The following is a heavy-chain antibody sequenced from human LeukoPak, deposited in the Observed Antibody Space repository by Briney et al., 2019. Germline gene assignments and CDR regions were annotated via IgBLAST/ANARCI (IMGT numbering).Heavy chain of an antibody. CDR1: GVSMSSYF. V-gene: IGHV3-7*01. J-gene: IGHJ3*02. Sequence: ETLSLTCTVSGVSMSSYFWSWVRQAPGKGLEWVANIKQDGSEKYYVDSVKGRFTISRDNAKNSLYLQMNSLRAEDTAVYYCARDVSGSLPWGAFDIWGQGTMVTVSS. D-gene: IGHD1-26*01. CDR2: IKQDGSEK. CDR3: ARDVSGSLPWGAFDI.